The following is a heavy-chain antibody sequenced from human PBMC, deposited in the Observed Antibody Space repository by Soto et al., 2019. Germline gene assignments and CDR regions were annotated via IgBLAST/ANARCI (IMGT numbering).Heavy chain of an antibody. J-gene: IGHJ5*02. Sequence: QVQLQESGPGLVKPSQTLSLTCTVSGGSISSGGYYCSWIRQHPGKGLEWIGYIYYSGSTYYNPSLKSRVTISVDTSKNQFSLKLSSVTAADTAVYYCARDGDGDYTGWFDPWGQGTLVTVSS. D-gene: IGHD4-17*01. V-gene: IGHV4-31*03. CDR3: ARDGDGDYTGWFDP. CDR1: GGSISSGGYY. CDR2: IYYSGST.